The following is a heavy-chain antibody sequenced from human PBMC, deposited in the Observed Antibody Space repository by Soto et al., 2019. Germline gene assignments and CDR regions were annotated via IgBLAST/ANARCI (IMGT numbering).Heavy chain of an antibody. J-gene: IGHJ4*02. Sequence: GASVKVSCKASGYTFTSYGISWVRQAPGQGLEWMGWISAYNGNTNYAQKLQGRVTMTTDTSTSTAYMELRSLRSDDTAVYYCARDYVYYDSSGYYYDSYFDYWGQGTLVTVSS. V-gene: IGHV1-18*01. CDR3: ARDYVYYDSSGYYYDSYFDY. CDR1: GYTFTSYG. CDR2: ISAYNGNT. D-gene: IGHD3-22*01.